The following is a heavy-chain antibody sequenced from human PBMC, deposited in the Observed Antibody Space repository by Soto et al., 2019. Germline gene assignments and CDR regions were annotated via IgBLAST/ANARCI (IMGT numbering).Heavy chain of an antibody. CDR1: GGSISSSSYY. Sequence: SETLSLTCTVSGGSISSSSYYWGWIRQPPGKGLEWIGSIYYSGSTYYNPSLKSRVTISVDTSKNQFSLRLGSVTAADTAVYYCARRGGYNWNSHFDYWGQGTLVTVSS. D-gene: IGHD1-20*01. CDR3: ARRGGYNWNSHFDY. CDR2: IYYSGST. V-gene: IGHV4-39*01. J-gene: IGHJ4*02.